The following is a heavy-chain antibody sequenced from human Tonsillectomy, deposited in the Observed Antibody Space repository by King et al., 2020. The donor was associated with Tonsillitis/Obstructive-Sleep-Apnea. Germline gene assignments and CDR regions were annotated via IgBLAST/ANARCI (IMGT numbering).Heavy chain of an antibody. CDR1: GGSISSYY. V-gene: IGHV4-59*01. CDR2: IYYSGST. CDR3: ARVPSRGDDY. Sequence: VQLQQSGPGLVKPSEPLSLTCTVSGGSISSYYWSWIRQPPGKGLEWIGYIYYSGSTNYNPSLKSRVIISVDTSKNQFSLKLSSVTAADTAVYYCARVPSRGDDYWGQGTLVTVSS. J-gene: IGHJ4*02.